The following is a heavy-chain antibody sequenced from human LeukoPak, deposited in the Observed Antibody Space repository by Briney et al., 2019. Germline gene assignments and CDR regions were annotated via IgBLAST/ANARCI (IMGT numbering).Heavy chain of an antibody. D-gene: IGHD2-2*01. V-gene: IGHV3-33*01. Sequence: GGSLRPSCAASRVTFSSDSMHWVRQAPGKGLWWVAVIWYDGSNKYYADSVKGRFTISRDNSKNTLYLQMNSLRAEDTAVYYCAREIVVVPAAMDYWGQGTLVTVSS. J-gene: IGHJ4*02. CDR3: AREIVVVPAAMDY. CDR1: RVTFSSDS. CDR2: IWYDGSNK.